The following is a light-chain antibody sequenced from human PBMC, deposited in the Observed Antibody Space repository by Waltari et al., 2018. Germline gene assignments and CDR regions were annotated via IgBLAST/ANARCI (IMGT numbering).Light chain of an antibody. V-gene: IGLV2-14*01. CDR1: SSHVRAYDY. Sequence: QSALTQPASVSGSPGQSITISCTGTSSHVRAYDYVPWYQQKPGKAPQLIIYEVRDRPPGVPNRFSGSKSGYTAFLTISGLQAEDEADYYCTSYTTSRTWVFGGGTKLTVL. CDR2: EVR. CDR3: TSYTTSRTWV. J-gene: IGLJ3*02.